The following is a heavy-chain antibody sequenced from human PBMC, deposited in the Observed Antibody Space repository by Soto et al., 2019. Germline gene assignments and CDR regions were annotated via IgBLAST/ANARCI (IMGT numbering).Heavy chain of an antibody. CDR3: AREVTVTKEYSNGMDV. D-gene: IGHD4-17*01. V-gene: IGHV1-46*01. CDR2: INPSGGTT. J-gene: IGHJ6*02. CDR1: GYTFTTYY. Sequence: ASVKVSCKASGYTFTTYYIYWMRQAPGQGLEWMGMINPSGGTTNYAQKFQGRVTMTRDTSTSTVYMELSSLRSDDTAVYYCAREVTVTKEYSNGMDVWGQGTTVTVSS.